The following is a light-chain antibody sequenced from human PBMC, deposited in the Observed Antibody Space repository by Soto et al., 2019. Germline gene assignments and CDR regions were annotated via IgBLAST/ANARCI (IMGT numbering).Light chain of an antibody. Sequence: DIEMTQSPSSLSASIGDRVTITCRASQTIGTYLNWFQQKPGKAPKLLIYAASNLQSGVPSRFSGSGSGTDFTLIISSLQPDDFATYLCQETYSVPLFTFGPGTKVDVK. V-gene: IGKV1-39*01. CDR3: QETYSVPLFT. CDR2: AAS. CDR1: QTIGTY. J-gene: IGKJ3*01.